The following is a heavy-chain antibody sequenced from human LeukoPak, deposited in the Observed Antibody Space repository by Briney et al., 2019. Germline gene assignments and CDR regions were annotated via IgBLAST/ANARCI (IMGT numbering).Heavy chain of an antibody. D-gene: IGHD6-6*01. Sequence: GRSLRLSCAASGFTFDDYAMHWVRQAPGKGLEWVSGICWNSGSIGYADSVKGRFTISRDNAKNSLYLQMSSLRAEDMALYYCAKSGSSSSEGGDFDYWGQGTLVTVSS. J-gene: IGHJ4*02. CDR1: GFTFDDYA. CDR2: ICWNSGSI. CDR3: AKSGSSSSEGGDFDY. V-gene: IGHV3-9*03.